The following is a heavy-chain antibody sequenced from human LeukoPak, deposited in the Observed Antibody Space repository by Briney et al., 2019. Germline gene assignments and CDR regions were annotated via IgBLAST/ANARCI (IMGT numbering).Heavy chain of an antibody. CDR3: ARGTPVVPAAIQGDFDY. D-gene: IGHD2-2*02. CDR1: GGTFSSYA. J-gene: IGHJ4*02. V-gene: IGHV1-69*05. Sequence: SVKVSCKASGGTFSSYAISWVRQAPGQGLEWMGGIIPIFGTANYAQKFQGRVTITTDESTSTAYMELSSLRSEDTAVYYCARGTPVVPAAIQGDFDYWGQGTLVTVSS. CDR2: IIPIFGTA.